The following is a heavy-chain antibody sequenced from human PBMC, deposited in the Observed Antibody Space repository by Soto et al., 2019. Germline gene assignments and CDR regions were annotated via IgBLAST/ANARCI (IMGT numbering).Heavy chain of an antibody. CDR2: TSSSGGST. CDR3: AKDGGYAWGSYYSDD. Sequence: EVQLLESGGGLVQPGGSLRLSCAASGFTFSSYAMSWVRQAPGKGLEWVSTTSSSGGSTYYADSVKGRFTISRDTSKNPFYLQMNRPRDEDMAVYYCAKDGGYAWGSYYSDDWGQGTLVTVSS. D-gene: IGHD3-10*01. J-gene: IGHJ4*02. CDR1: GFTFSSYA. V-gene: IGHV3-23*01.